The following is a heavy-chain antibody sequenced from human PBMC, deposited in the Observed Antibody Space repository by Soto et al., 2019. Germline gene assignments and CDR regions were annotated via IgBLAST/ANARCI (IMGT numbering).Heavy chain of an antibody. D-gene: IGHD3-3*02. V-gene: IGHV3-30*18. J-gene: IGHJ6*02. Sequence: PGGSLRLSCAASGFTFSSYGMHWVRQAPGKGLEWVAVISYDGSNKYYADSVKGRFTISRDNSKNTLYLQMNSLRAEDTAVYYCAKAHSTAFHYYYGMDVWGQGTTVTVS. CDR3: AKAHSTAFHYYYGMDV. CDR2: ISYDGSNK. CDR1: GFTFSSYG.